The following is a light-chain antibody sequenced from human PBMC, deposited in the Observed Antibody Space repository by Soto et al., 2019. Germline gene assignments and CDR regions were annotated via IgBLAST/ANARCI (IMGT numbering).Light chain of an antibody. CDR1: QGIRNE. Sequence: AIQMTQSPSSLSASVGDRVTITCRASQGIRNELGWYQEKPGKAPKLLIYAASSLQGGVPSRFSGSGSVTEFILTISSLQPEDFASYYCLQDYNYPRTFGQGSKVEIK. CDR2: AAS. V-gene: IGKV1-6*01. J-gene: IGKJ1*01. CDR3: LQDYNYPRT.